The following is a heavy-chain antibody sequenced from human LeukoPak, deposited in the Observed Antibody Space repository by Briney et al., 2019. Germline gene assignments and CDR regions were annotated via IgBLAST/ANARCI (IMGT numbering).Heavy chain of an antibody. D-gene: IGHD5-24*01. V-gene: IGHV1-2*02. CDR1: GYTFTAYA. J-gene: IGHJ4*02. Sequence: SSVKVSCESSGYTFTAYAVHWVRQAPGQGLEWMGWITPSDGANYAQKFQVGVTMTRDTSMSTAYMDMNSLTSDDTAVYFCARDRYGDGFAHFDYWGQGTLVTVSS. CDR3: ARDRYGDGFAHFDY. CDR2: ITPSDGA.